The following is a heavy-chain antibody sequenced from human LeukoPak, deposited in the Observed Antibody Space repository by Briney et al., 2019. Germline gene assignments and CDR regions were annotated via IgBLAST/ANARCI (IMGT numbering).Heavy chain of an antibody. J-gene: IGHJ4*02. CDR2: INHSGST. CDR1: GGSFSGYY. CDR3: ARGYYDSSGYPILYYFDY. Sequence: SETVSLTCADYGGSFSGYYWSWIRQPPGKGLEWIGEINHSGSTNYNPSLKSRVTVSVDTSKNQFSLKLSSVTAADTAVYYCARGYYDSSGYPILYYFDYWGQGTLVTVSS. V-gene: IGHV4-34*01. D-gene: IGHD3-22*01.